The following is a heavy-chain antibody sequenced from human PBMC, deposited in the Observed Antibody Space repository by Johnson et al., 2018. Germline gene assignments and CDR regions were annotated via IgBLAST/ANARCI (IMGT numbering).Heavy chain of an antibody. Sequence: QVQLQQWGAGLLKXSETLSLTCAVYGGSFSGYYWSWIRQPPGKGLEWIGEINHSGSTNYNPSLKSRVTISVDTSKNQFSLKLSSVTAADTAVYYCASSSGDYDNYYYGMDVWGQGTTVTVSS. CDR2: INHSGST. V-gene: IGHV4-34*01. D-gene: IGHD4-17*01. CDR3: ASSSGDYDNYYYGMDV. J-gene: IGHJ6*02. CDR1: GGSFSGYY.